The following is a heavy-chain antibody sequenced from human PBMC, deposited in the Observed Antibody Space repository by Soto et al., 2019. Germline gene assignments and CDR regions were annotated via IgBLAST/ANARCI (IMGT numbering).Heavy chain of an antibody. J-gene: IGHJ3*02. CDR3: TTTRPGTNVFDN. CDR2: IRSKTDGGAT. CDR1: GISFSNAW. D-gene: IGHD1-1*01. Sequence: NPVGSLRLSCAASGISFSNAWMNWVRQAPGKGLEYIGRIRSKTDGGATEYAAPVEGRFTVSRDDSKNTLYLQMSGLKTEDTAVYYCTTTRPGTNVFDNWGQGTLVTVSS. V-gene: IGHV3-15*01.